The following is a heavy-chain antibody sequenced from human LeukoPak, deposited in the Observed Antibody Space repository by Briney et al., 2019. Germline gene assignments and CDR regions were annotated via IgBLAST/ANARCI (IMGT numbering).Heavy chain of an antibody. V-gene: IGHV1-46*01. CDR1: GYTFTSHY. CDR3: ARVGVYSSEY. Sequence: ASVKVSCTAVGYTFTSHYMHWVRQAPGQGLEWMGIINPSGGSPSYAQKIQGRVTMTRDTSISTAYMELSRLRSDDTAVYYCARVGVYSSEYWGQGTLVTVSS. CDR2: INPSGGSP. D-gene: IGHD3-22*01. J-gene: IGHJ4*02.